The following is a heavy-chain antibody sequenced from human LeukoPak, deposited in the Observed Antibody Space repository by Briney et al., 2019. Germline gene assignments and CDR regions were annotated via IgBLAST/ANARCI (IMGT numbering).Heavy chain of an antibody. CDR1: GFTFSSYG. CDR3: AKGTVIVGYYFDS. V-gene: IGHV3-30*18. Sequence: GGSLRPSCPASGFTFSSYGIHWVRQAPGKWRGWVAVISNDGSNNSYAASVKGRFTISRDNSKNTLYLQINSLRAEDTAVYFCAKGTVIVGYYFDSWGQGTLVTVSS. CDR2: ISNDGSNN. D-gene: IGHD3-22*01. J-gene: IGHJ4*02.